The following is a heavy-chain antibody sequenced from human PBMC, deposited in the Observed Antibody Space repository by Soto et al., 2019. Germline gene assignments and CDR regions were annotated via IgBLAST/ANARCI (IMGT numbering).Heavy chain of an antibody. V-gene: IGHV4-30-2*01. J-gene: IGHJ4*02. Sequence: SETLSLTCAVSGGSISSGGYSWSWIQQPPGKGLEWIGYIYHSGSTYYNPSLKSRVTISVDRSKNQFSLKLSSVTAADTAVYYCAREITPPTTVTANYFDYWGQGTLVTVSS. CDR1: GGSISSGGYS. CDR2: IYHSGST. CDR3: AREITPPTTVTANYFDY. D-gene: IGHD4-17*01.